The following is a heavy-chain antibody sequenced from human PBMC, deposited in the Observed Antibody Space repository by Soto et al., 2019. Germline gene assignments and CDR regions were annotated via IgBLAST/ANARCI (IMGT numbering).Heavy chain of an antibody. J-gene: IGHJ6*02. Sequence: SETLSLTCTVSGGSISSGDYYWSWIRQPPGKGLEWIGYIYYSGSTYYNPSLKSRVTISVDTSKNQFSLKLSSVTAADTAVYYWAREGSRVRAVDVWGQGTTVTVSS. CDR3: AREGSRVRAVDV. CDR1: GGSISSGDYY. D-gene: IGHD3-10*01. CDR2: IYYSGST. V-gene: IGHV4-30-4*01.